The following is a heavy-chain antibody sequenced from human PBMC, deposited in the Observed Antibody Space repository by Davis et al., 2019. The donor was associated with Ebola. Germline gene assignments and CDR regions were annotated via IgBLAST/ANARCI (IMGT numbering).Heavy chain of an antibody. Sequence: PGGSLRLSCVASGFAFRNYWMHWVRQAPGKGLEWVSRISSDGSYTTHADSVRGRFTMSRDNAKNSLFLQMNSLRVEDTAVYYCATGGTGGYWGQGSLVTVSS. D-gene: IGHD3-16*01. CDR2: ISSDGSYT. J-gene: IGHJ4*02. CDR1: GFAFRNYW. V-gene: IGHV3-74*03. CDR3: ATGGTGGY.